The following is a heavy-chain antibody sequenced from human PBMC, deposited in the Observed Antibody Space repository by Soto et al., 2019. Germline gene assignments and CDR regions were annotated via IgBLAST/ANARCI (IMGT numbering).Heavy chain of an antibody. CDR1: GFTFSSYS. V-gene: IGHV3-48*01. D-gene: IGHD2-2*02. CDR2: ISSSSITI. CDR3: ARDEIVVPAAIGNYFDY. J-gene: IGHJ4*02. Sequence: EVQLVESGGGLVQPGGSLRLSCAASGFTFSSYSMNWVRQAPGKGLEWVSYISSSSITIYYADSAKGRFTISRDNAKNSLYLQMNSLRAEDTAVYYCARDEIVVPAAIGNYFDYWGQGILVTVSS.